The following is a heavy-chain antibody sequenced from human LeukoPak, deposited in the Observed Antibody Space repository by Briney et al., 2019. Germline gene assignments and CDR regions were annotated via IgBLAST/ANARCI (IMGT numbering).Heavy chain of an antibody. CDR3: ARDPSSGWYLKGWFDP. J-gene: IGHJ5*02. CDR2: IKQDGSEK. D-gene: IGHD6-19*01. Sequence: PGGSLRLSCAASEFTFSSYWMSWVRQAPGKGLEWVANIKQDGSEKYYVDSVKGRFTISRDNAENSLYLQMNSLRAEDTAVYYCARDPSSGWYLKGWFDPWGQGTLVTVSS. V-gene: IGHV3-7*01. CDR1: EFTFSSYW.